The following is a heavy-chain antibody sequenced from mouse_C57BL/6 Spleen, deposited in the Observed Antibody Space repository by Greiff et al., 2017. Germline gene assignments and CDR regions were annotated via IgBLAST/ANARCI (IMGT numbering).Heavy chain of an antibody. J-gene: IGHJ3*01. Sequence: EVQLQESGPGLVKPSQSLSLTCSVTGYSITSGYYWNWIRQFPGNKLEWMGYISYDGSNNYNPSLKNRISITRDTSTNQFFLKLNSVTTEDTATYYCAMIYYDYVGLAYWGQGTLVTVSA. D-gene: IGHD2-4*01. CDR3: AMIYYDYVGLAY. V-gene: IGHV3-6*01. CDR1: GYSITSGYY. CDR2: ISYDGSN.